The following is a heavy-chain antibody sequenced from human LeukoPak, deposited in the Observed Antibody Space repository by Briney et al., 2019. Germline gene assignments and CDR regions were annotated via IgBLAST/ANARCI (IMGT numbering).Heavy chain of an antibody. CDR3: ARRRIKGGNYFDY. V-gene: IGHV4-39*01. D-gene: IGHD1-26*01. J-gene: IGHJ4*02. Sequence: PSETLSLTCTVSGGSISSSSYYWGWIRQPPGKGLEWIGNIYYVGSTYYNPSLKSRVTISVDTSKNQFSLKLSSVTAADTAVYYCARRRIKGGNYFDYWGQGTLVTVSS. CDR1: GGSISSSSYY. CDR2: IYYVGST.